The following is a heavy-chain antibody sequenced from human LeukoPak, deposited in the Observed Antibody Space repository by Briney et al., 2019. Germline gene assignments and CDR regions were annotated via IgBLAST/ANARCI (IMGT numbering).Heavy chain of an antibody. CDR2: INDDSTDI. CDR1: GFRFSLYA. J-gene: IGHJ4*02. D-gene: IGHD2-2*01. Sequence: GSLRLSCAASGFRFSLYAMNWVRQAPGKGLEWASYINDDSTDIHYADSVKGRFSISRDSARNTLYLPLSSLRAEDTAVYYCARDTFQPGLIDSWGQGTLVTVSS. CDR3: ARDTFQPGLIDS. V-gene: IGHV3-21*05.